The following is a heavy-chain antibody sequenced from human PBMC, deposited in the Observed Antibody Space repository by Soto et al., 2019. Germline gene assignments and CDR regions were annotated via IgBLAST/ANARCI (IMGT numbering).Heavy chain of an antibody. J-gene: IGHJ5*01. CDR2: IIPLFGTT. D-gene: IGHD3-16*01. CDR1: GGTFTNYA. CDR3: ARVAYTSRATHWFDC. Sequence: QVQLVQSGAEVKKPGSSVKVSCKASGGTFTNYAVSWVRQAPGQGPEWMGDIIPLFGTTNYAQKFQGRLTIVADESTSTGYMELTNLRSEDTALYDCARVAYTSRATHWFDCWGQGTLVTVSS. V-gene: IGHV1-69*01.